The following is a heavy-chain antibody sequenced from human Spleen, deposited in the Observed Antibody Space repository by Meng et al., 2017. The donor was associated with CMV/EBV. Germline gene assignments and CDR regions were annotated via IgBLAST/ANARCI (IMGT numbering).Heavy chain of an antibody. CDR3: ATSGSYTFDY. CDR2: IYYRGST. Sequence: QPRPQGSGPGLVKPSATLSLTCTVSGGSISSGDYYWSWIRQPPGKGLEWIGHIYYRGSTYYNPSLKSRVTISVDTSKNQFSLKLSSVTAADTAVYYCATSGSYTFDYWGQGTLVTVSS. V-gene: IGHV4-30-4*08. CDR1: GGSISSGDYY. D-gene: IGHD2-15*01. J-gene: IGHJ4*02.